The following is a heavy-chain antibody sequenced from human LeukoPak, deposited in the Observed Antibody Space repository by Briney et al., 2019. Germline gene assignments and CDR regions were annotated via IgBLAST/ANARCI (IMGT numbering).Heavy chain of an antibody. V-gene: IGHV1-18*01. Sequence: ASVKVSCKASEYTFTSYGISWGRQAPGQGLEWMGGISAYNGHTNYARNLQGRVTMTADTSTRTAYMELRCLTSDDTPVYYCERESRAYCGGDCYFDYWGQGTLVTVSS. CDR2: ISAYNGHT. D-gene: IGHD2-21*02. CDR1: EYTFTSYG. CDR3: ERESRAYCGGDCYFDY. J-gene: IGHJ4*02.